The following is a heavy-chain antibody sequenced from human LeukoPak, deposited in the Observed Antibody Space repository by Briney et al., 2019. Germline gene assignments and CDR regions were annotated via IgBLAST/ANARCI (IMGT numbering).Heavy chain of an antibody. CDR3: ARDRRYFDTGGLGGPDY. Sequence: GGSLRLSCAASGFPFSTYTMNWVRQAPGKGLEWVSSISSSSSYIYYADSMKGRFTISRDNAKNSLYLQMNNLRAEDTAVHYCARDRRYFDTGGLGGPDYWGQGTLVTVSS. J-gene: IGHJ4*02. CDR1: GFPFSTYT. CDR2: ISSSSSYI. D-gene: IGHD2-8*02. V-gene: IGHV3-21*01.